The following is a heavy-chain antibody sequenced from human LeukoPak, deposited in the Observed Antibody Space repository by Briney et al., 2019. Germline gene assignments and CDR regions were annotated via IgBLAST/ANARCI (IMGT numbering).Heavy chain of an antibody. CDR2: INPSGGST. V-gene: IGHV1-46*01. CDR3: ARLVAENWFDP. J-gene: IGHJ5*02. D-gene: IGHD5-12*01. CDR1: GYTFTTKY. Sequence: ASVKVSCKTSGYTFTTKYMHWVRQAPGQGLEWLGVINPSGGSTSYAQKFQDRVTMTRDMSTSTVYMELRSLRSDDTAVYYCARLVAENWFDPWGQGTLVTVSS.